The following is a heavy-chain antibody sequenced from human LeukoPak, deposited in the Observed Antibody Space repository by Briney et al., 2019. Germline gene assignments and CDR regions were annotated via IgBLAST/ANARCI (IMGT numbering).Heavy chain of an antibody. CDR2: ISTSRSGI. V-gene: IGHV3-21*01. CDR3: ARDRGGYKPSDAFDL. CDR1: GFTFSSYN. J-gene: IGHJ3*01. Sequence: PGGSLRLSCAASGFTFSSYNLNWVRQAPGKGLEWVSWISTSRSGIYYADSVKGRFTISRDNAGNSLYLQMNSLRVEDTAMYYCARDRGGYKPSDAFDLWGQGTMVTVSS. D-gene: IGHD3-22*01.